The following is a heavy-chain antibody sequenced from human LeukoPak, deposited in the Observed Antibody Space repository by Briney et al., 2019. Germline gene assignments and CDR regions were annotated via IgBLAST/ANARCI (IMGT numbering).Heavy chain of an antibody. CDR1: GFTFNNAW. D-gene: IGHD3-10*01. CDR2: ITSKTDGETA. CDR3: ATEYYGSFNY. Sequence: GGSLRLSCAASGFTFNNAWMTWVRQAPGKGLEWVGRITSKTDGETALYAAPVKGRLTISRDDSKNTLYLQMNSLITGDTAMYFCATEYYGSFNYWGQGTLVTVSS. V-gene: IGHV3-15*01. J-gene: IGHJ4*02.